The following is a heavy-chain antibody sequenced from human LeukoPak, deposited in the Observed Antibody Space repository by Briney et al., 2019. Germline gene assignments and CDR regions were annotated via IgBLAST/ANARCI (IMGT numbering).Heavy chain of an antibody. CDR3: ARSTTVVTFDY. CDR1: GFTFSSYW. D-gene: IGHD4-23*01. J-gene: IGHJ4*02. V-gene: IGHV3-74*01. CDR2: INTDGSST. Sequence: PGGSLRLSCAASGFTFSSYWMHWVRQAPGKGLVWVSCINTDGSSTSYADSVKGRFTISRDNAKNTLYMQMNSLRAEDTAVYYCARSTTVVTFDYWGQGTLVTVSS.